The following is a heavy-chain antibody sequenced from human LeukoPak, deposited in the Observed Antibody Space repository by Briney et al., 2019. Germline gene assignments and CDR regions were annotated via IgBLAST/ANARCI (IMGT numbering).Heavy chain of an antibody. CDR1: GGSISSYY. D-gene: IGHD3-22*01. Sequence: SETLSLTCSVSGGSISSYYWSWIRQPPGKGLEWIGYIYYSGSTNYNPSLKSRVTISVDTSKNQFSLKLSSVTAADTAVYYCARLVYYDSSGYYAYYFDYWGQGTLVTVSS. CDR2: IYYSGST. V-gene: IGHV4-59*01. CDR3: ARLVYYDSSGYYAYYFDY. J-gene: IGHJ4*02.